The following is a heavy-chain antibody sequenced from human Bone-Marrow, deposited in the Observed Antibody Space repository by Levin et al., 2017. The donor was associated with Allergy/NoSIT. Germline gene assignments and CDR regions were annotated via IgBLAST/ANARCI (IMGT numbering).Heavy chain of an antibody. Sequence: KAGGSLRLSCAASGFTFSDYYMSWVRQAPGKGLEWVSYISTGDSTIYYADSVKGRFTISRDNAKSSLYLQMNSLRAENTAVNYCSRYGLGYCSGGRCYSAYDYYGMDVWGQGTSVIVSS. J-gene: IGHJ6*02. CDR3: SRYGLGYCSGGRCYSAYDYYGMDV. V-gene: IGHV3-11*01. D-gene: IGHD2-15*01. CDR2: ISTGDSTI. CDR1: GFTFSDYY.